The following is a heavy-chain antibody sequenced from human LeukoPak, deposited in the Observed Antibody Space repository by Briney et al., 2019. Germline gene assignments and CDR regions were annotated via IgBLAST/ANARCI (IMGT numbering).Heavy chain of an antibody. D-gene: IGHD5-12*01. CDR2: IYYSGST. J-gene: IGHJ4*02. CDR3: AREEWLRGDYFDY. V-gene: IGHV4-30-4*01. CDR1: GGSISSGDYY. Sequence: SSETLSLTCTVSGGSISSGDYYWSWIRQPPGKGLEWIGYIYYSGSTYYNPSLKSRVTISVDTSKNQFSLKLSSVTAADTAVYYCAREEWLRGDYFDYWGQGTLVTVSS.